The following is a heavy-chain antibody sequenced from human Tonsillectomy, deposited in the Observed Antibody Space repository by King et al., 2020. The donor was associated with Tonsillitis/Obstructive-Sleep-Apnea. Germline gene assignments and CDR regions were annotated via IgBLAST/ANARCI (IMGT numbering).Heavy chain of an antibody. V-gene: IGHV3-48*03. D-gene: IGHD3-22*01. CDR1: GFTFSSYE. J-gene: IGHJ5*02. CDR3: ARGYYYDSSAYYPSP. Sequence: VQLVESGGGLVQPGGSLRLSCAASGFTFSSYEMNWVRQSPGKGLEWVSYIGTSGSPIYYADSVEGRFTISRDNAKNSLYLQMNSLRAEDTAVYYCARGYYYDSSAYYPSPWGQGTLVTVSS. CDR2: IGTSGSPI.